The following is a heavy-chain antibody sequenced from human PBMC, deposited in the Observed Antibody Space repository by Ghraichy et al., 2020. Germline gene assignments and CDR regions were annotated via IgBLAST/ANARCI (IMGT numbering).Heavy chain of an antibody. V-gene: IGHV3-23*01. Sequence: GGSLRLSCAASGFTFSSYAITWVRQAPGKGLEWVSVISGSGDSTYYADSVKGRFTISRDNSKNTLYLKMNSLRTEDTAVYYWAKDDLLRYSYGYVLDYYFDYWGQGTLVTVSS. CDR1: GFTFSSYA. D-gene: IGHD5-18*01. J-gene: IGHJ4*02. CDR3: AKDDLLRYSYGYVLDYYFDY. CDR2: ISGSGDST.